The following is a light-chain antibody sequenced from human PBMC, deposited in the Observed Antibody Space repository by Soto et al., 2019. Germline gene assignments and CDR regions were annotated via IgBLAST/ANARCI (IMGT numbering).Light chain of an antibody. Sequence: EVVLTQSPGTLSLPPGSRATLSCRASQFVSSTYLAWYQQRPGQAPRLLIYGASSRATGIPDRFSGGGSETDFTLTISRLESEDSAVYYCQQYGISPFTFGGGTKVDIK. CDR2: GAS. CDR1: QFVSSTY. J-gene: IGKJ4*01. CDR3: QQYGISPFT. V-gene: IGKV3-20*01.